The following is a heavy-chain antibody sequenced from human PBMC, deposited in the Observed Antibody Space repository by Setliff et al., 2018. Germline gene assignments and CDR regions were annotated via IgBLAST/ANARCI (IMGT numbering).Heavy chain of an antibody. CDR1: GFTYSSYS. V-gene: IGHV3-21*01. D-gene: IGHD3-10*01. J-gene: IGHJ3*02. Sequence: GESLKISCAASGFTYSSYSMNWVRQAPGKGLEWVSSISSSSSYIYYADSVKGRFTISRDNAKNSLYLQMNSLRAEDTAVYYCARRPPNGFGEFGNAFDIWGQGTMVPVSS. CDR2: ISSSSSYI. CDR3: ARRPPNGFGEFGNAFDI.